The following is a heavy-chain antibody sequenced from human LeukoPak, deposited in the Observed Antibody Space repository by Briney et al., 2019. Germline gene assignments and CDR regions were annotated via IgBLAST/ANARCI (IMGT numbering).Heavy chain of an antibody. CDR1: GVSISSHY. J-gene: IGHJ6*03. D-gene: IGHD1-7*01. V-gene: IGHV4-59*11. CDR2: IYYSGST. Sequence: SETLSLTCTVSGVSISSHYWSWIRQPPGKGLEWIGYIYYSGSTNYNPSLKSRVTISVDTSKNQFSLKLSSVTAADTAVYYCARVRYGLELRHYYYMDVWGKGTTVTVSS. CDR3: ARVRYGLELRHYYYMDV.